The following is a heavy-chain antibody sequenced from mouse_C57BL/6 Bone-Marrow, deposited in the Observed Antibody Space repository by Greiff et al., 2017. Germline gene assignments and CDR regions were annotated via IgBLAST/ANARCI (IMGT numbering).Heavy chain of an antibody. CDR2: IDPSDSET. D-gene: IGHD1-1*01. Sequence: VQLQQPGAELVRPGSSVKLSCKASGYTFTSYWMHWVKQRPIQGLEWIGNIDPSDSETHYNQKFKDKATLTVDKSSSTAYMQLSSLTSEDSAVYYCARGAITTVVANYCDYWGQGTTLTVSS. CDR1: GYTFTSYW. V-gene: IGHV1-52*01. J-gene: IGHJ2*01. CDR3: ARGAITTVVANYCDY.